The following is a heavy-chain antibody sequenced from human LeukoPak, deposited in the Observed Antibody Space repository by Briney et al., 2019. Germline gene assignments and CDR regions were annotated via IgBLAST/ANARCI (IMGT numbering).Heavy chain of an antibody. Sequence: SETLSLTCTVSGGSISSSSYYWGWIRQPPGKGLEWIGSIYYSGSTYYNPSLKSRVTISVGTSKNQFSLKLSSVTAADTAVYYCARQLWSTFDYWGQGTLVTVSS. J-gene: IGHJ4*02. CDR3: ARQLWSTFDY. V-gene: IGHV4-39*07. CDR1: GGSISSSSYY. CDR2: IYYSGST. D-gene: IGHD5-18*01.